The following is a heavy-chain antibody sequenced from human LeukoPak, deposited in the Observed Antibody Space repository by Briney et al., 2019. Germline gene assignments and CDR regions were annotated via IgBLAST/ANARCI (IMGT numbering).Heavy chain of an antibody. V-gene: IGHV1-69*05. CDR1: GGTFSSYA. Sequence: SVKVSCKASGGTFSSYAISWVRQAPGQGLEWMGRIIPIFGIANYAQKFQGRVTITTDESTSTAYMELSSLRSEDTAVYYCARDFYSSSFGDYWGQGTLVTVSS. D-gene: IGHD6-6*01. CDR2: IIPIFGIA. CDR3: ARDFYSSSFGDY. J-gene: IGHJ4*02.